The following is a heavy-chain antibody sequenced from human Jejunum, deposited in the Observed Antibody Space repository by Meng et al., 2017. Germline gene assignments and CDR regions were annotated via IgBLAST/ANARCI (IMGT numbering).Heavy chain of an antibody. D-gene: IGHD3-10*01. Sequence: TDDVLKDPGASLPVSCGVYEYKFVSLGLGWLRPAPGPGLEWMGWLVKNVDKYPAQKFQSSDTITTDSHPGTAFMELRGRRADDTVLYYCERAITGRCYSDYWGQGTLVTVSS. CDR2: LVKNVDK. CDR3: ERAITGRCYSDY. V-gene: IGHV1-18*01. CDR1: EYKFVSLG. J-gene: IGHJ4*02.